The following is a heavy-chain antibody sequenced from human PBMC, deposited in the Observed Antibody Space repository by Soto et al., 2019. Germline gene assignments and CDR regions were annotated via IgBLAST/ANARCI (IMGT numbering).Heavy chain of an antibody. CDR2: ISGSGISI. CDR1: GFTFSDYA. Sequence: PGGSLRLSCAVSGFTFSDYAMGWYRQAPGKGLDWVSSISGSGISIYHADSVKGRFTISRDNSKSTLYLQMNSLRADDTAVYYCTRGCGMAVPLDYWGQGALVTVS. V-gene: IGHV3-23*01. J-gene: IGHJ4*02. CDR3: TRGCGMAVPLDY. D-gene: IGHD1-26*01.